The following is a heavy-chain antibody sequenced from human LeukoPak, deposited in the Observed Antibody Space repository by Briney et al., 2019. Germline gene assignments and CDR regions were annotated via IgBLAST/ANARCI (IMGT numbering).Heavy chain of an antibody. V-gene: IGHV4-30-2*01. Sequence: PSETLSLTCAVSGGSISSGGYSWGWIRQPPGTGLEWIGYIYHSGSTYYNPSLKSRVTISVDRSKNQFSLKLSSVTAADTAVYYCARAPFGYSSSWYSGMDVWGKGTTVTVSS. J-gene: IGHJ6*04. CDR1: GGSISSGGYS. D-gene: IGHD6-13*01. CDR3: ARAPFGYSSSWYSGMDV. CDR2: IYHSGST.